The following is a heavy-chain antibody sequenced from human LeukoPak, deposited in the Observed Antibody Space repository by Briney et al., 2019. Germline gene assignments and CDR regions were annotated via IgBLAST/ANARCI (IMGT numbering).Heavy chain of an antibody. CDR1: GGSISSSSYY. CDR3: ARDSSGWYLKYFQH. J-gene: IGHJ1*01. Sequence: SETLSLTCTVSGGSISSSSYYGGWIRQPPGKGLEWIGSIYYSGSTYYNPSLKSRVTISVDTSKNQFSLKLSSVTAADTAVYYCARDSSGWYLKYFQHWGQGTLVTVSS. D-gene: IGHD6-19*01. V-gene: IGHV4-39*07. CDR2: IYYSGST.